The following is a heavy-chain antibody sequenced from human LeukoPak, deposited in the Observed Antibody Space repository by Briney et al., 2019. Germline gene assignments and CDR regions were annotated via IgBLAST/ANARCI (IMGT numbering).Heavy chain of an antibody. V-gene: IGHV4-39*07. CDR2: IYYSGST. Sequence: SETLSLTCTVSGGSISSSSYYWGWIRQPPGKGLEWVGSIYYSGSTYYNPSLKSRVTISVDTSKNQFSLRLSSVTAADTAVYYCARENPGWLRTSFDFWGQGTLVTVSS. D-gene: IGHD5-12*01. CDR1: GGSISSSSYY. CDR3: ARENPGWLRTSFDF. J-gene: IGHJ4*02.